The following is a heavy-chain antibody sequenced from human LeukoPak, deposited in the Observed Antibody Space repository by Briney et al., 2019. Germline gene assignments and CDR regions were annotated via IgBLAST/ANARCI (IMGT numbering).Heavy chain of an antibody. CDR1: GYTFTNYY. CDR2: INPYSGVT. J-gene: IGHJ4*02. CDR3: TSHTNSDIEF. Sequence: ASVKVSCKASGYTFTNYYINWVRQAPGQAPEWMGWINPYSGVTHYAQKFQGRVTFTRDTSISTAYMELSSLTSDDTAVYYCTSHTNSDIEFGGQGQLVTVSS. V-gene: IGHV1-8*01. D-gene: IGHD3-10*01.